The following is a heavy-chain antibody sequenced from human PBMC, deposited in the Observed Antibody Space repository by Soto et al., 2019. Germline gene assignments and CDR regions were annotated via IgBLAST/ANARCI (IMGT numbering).Heavy chain of an antibody. CDR2: INHSGST. CDR1: GGSFSDYY. J-gene: IGHJ5*02. CDR3: AREGRYYASGRFWWLDP. Sequence: SETLSLTCAVYGGSFSDYYWSWIRQPPGKGLEWIGEINHSGSTNYNPSLKSRVTISVDTSKNQFSLKLSSVTAADTAVYYCAREGRYYASGRFWWLDPGGQGTLVTAPQ. V-gene: IGHV4-34*01. D-gene: IGHD3-10*01.